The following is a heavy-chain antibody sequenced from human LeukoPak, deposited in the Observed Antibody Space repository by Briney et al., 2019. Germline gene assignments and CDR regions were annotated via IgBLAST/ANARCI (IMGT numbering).Heavy chain of an antibody. J-gene: IGHJ4*02. CDR1: GFTFSSYG. CDR2: IRYDGSNK. V-gene: IGHV3-30*02. CDR3: AKDFTGGYSSGWYPLDY. D-gene: IGHD6-19*01. Sequence: GGSLRLSCAASGFTFSSYGMHWVRQAPGKGLEWVAFIRYDGSNKYYADSVKGRFTISRDNSKNTLYLQMNSLRAEDTAVYYCAKDFTGGYSSGWYPLDYWGQGTLVTVSS.